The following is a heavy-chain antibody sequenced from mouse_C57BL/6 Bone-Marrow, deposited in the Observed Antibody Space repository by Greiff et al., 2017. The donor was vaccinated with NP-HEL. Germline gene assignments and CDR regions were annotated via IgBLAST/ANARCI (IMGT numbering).Heavy chain of an antibody. CDR2: IYPRSGNT. D-gene: IGHD2-3*01. J-gene: IGHJ4*01. Sequence: VQRVESGAELARPGASVKLSCKASGYTFTSYGISWVKQRTGQGLEWIGEIYPRSGNTSYNEKFKGKATLTADKSSSTAYMELRSLTSEDSAVYFCARWLLGYAMDYWGQGTSVTVSS. V-gene: IGHV1-81*01. CDR1: GYTFTSYG. CDR3: ARWLLGYAMDY.